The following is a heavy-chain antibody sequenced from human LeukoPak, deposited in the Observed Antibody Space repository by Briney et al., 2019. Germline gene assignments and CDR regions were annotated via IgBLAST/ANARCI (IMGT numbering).Heavy chain of an antibody. J-gene: IGHJ3*02. CDR3: AKDLWKQQRNDAFDI. CDR1: GFTFSSYG. CDR2: ISYDGSNK. Sequence: PGGSLRLSCAASGFTFSSYGMHWVRQAPGKGLEWVAVISYDGSNKYYADSVKGLFTISRDNSKNTLYLQMNSLRAEDTAVYYCAKDLWKQQRNDAFDIWGQGTMVTVSS. V-gene: IGHV3-30*18. D-gene: IGHD6-13*01.